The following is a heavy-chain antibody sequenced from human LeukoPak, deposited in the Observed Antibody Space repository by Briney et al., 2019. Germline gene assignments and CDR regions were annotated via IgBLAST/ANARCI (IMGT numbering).Heavy chain of an antibody. Sequence: PGGSLRLSCAASGFTFSNYWMHWVRQAPGKGLEWVSSISSSSSYIYYADSVKGRFTISRDNAKNSLYLQMNSLRAEDTAVYYCARGGGYSYGPTPAGMDVWGQGATVTVSS. CDR3: ARGGGYSYGPTPAGMDV. J-gene: IGHJ6*02. V-gene: IGHV3-21*01. CDR2: ISSSSSYI. D-gene: IGHD5-18*01. CDR1: GFTFSNYW.